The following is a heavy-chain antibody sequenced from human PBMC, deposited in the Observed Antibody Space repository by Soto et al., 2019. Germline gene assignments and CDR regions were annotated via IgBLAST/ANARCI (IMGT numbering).Heavy chain of an antibody. CDR3: ASAGISSASEYFFDY. Sequence: PGGSLRLSCTASVFSFSDHSMTWRRQSPGKGLEWISYISGPSGYTLYADSVKCRFTSSRDNSKNSMFMRMNSLRVEDTVVYFWASAGISSASEYFFDYWGPGDLVTVSS. V-gene: IGHV3-11*06. CDR1: VFSFSDHS. J-gene: IGHJ4*02. CDR2: ISGPSGYT. D-gene: IGHD2-15*01.